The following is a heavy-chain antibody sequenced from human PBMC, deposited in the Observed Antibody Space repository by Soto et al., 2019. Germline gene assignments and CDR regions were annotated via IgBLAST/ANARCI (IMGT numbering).Heavy chain of an antibody. J-gene: IGHJ4*02. CDR3: ASLYYDFWSGYYKGYYFDY. Sequence: SETLSLTCTVSGGSISSSSYYWGWIRQPPGKGLEWIGSIYYSGSTYYNPSLKSRVTISVDTSKNQFSLKLSSVTAADTAVYYCASLYYDFWSGYYKGYYFDYWGQGTLVTVSS. CDR1: GGSISSSSYY. V-gene: IGHV4-39*01. D-gene: IGHD3-3*01. CDR2: IYYSGST.